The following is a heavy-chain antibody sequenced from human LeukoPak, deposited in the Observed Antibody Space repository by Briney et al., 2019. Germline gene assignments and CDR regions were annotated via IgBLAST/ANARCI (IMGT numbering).Heavy chain of an antibody. CDR3: ATDSYVSGSYYRLFY. D-gene: IGHD3-10*01. J-gene: IGHJ4*02. Sequence: GGSLRLSCAASGFTFSTFAMIWVRQPPGKGLEWVSSIFPSGGEIHYADSVRGQFTISRDNSKSTLSLQMNSLRAEDTAIYYCATDSYVSGSYYRLFYWGQGTLVTVSS. CDR2: IFPSGGEI. V-gene: IGHV3-23*01. CDR1: GFTFSTFA.